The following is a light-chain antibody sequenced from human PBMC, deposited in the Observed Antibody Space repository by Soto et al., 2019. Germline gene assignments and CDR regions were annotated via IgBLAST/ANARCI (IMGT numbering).Light chain of an antibody. CDR3: QQSFTAPIT. Sequence: DVQITQSPSSLSASVGDRVTVTCRTSQSINNHLNWYQQKPGEAPKLLIYGASSLHYGVPSRFSGAGSGTAFTLTISSLQPEDSATYYGQQSFTAPITFGQGTRLEIK. CDR2: GAS. J-gene: IGKJ5*01. V-gene: IGKV1-39*01. CDR1: QSINNH.